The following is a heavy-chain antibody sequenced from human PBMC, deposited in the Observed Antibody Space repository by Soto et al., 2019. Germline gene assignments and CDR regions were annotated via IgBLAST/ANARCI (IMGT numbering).Heavy chain of an antibody. D-gene: IGHD2-2*01. V-gene: IGHV1-18*04. CDR1: GYDFSSYG. Sequence: QVQLVQSGAEVKKPGAAVKVSCNASGYDFSSYGISWVRQAPGQGLEWMGWISASNGNRDYSQQFQGRVTMTSDTSRTTAYMELRSLRSDDTAVYYCVRDPQRNDYWGQGTLVNFSS. CDR3: VRDPQRNDY. J-gene: IGHJ4*02. CDR2: ISASNGNR.